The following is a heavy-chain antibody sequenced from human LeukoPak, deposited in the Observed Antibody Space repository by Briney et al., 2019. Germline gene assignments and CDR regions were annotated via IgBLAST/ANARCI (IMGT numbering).Heavy chain of an antibody. CDR1: GFTFSSYG. J-gene: IGHJ3*02. CDR3: ARPDHTQWAFDI. CDR2: IWYDGSNK. Sequence: PGGSLRLSCAASGFTFSSYGMQWVRQAPGKGLEWVAVIWYDGSNKYYADSVKGRFTISRDNSKNTLYLQMNSLRAEDTAVYYCARPDHTQWAFDIWGQGTMVTVSS. V-gene: IGHV3-33*01. D-gene: IGHD6-19*01.